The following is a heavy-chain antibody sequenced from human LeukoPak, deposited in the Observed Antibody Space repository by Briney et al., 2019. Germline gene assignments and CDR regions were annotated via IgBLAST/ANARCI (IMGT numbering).Heavy chain of an antibody. Sequence: GGSLRLSSAASGFTFSSYAMSWVRQAPGKGLEWVSAISGSGGSTYYADSVKGRFTISRDNSKNTLYLQMNSLRAEDTAVYYCAKSWGTLLWFGELLPFDYWGQGTLVTVSS. CDR1: GFTFSSYA. CDR3: AKSWGTLLWFGELLPFDY. CDR2: ISGSGGST. J-gene: IGHJ4*02. V-gene: IGHV3-23*01. D-gene: IGHD3-10*01.